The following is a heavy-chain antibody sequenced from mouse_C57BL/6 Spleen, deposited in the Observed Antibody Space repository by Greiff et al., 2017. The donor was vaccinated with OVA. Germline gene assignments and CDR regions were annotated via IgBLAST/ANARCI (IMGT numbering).Heavy chain of an antibody. J-gene: IGHJ2*01. V-gene: IGHV1-76*01. CDR2: IYPGSGNT. Sequence: LVESGAELVRPGASVKLSCKASGYTFTDYYINWVKQRPGQGLEWIARIYPGSGNTYYHEKFKGKATLTAEKSSSPAYTQLSSLTSEDSAVYFCARAEDFDYWGQGTTLTVSA. CDR1: GYTFTDYY. CDR3: ARAEDFDY.